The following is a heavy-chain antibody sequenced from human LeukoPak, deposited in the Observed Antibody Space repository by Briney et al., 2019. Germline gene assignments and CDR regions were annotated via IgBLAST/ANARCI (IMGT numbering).Heavy chain of an antibody. D-gene: IGHD6-19*01. CDR2: IYYSGST. V-gene: IGHV4-59*01. Sequence: SETLSLTCVVYGGSFSGYYWSWIRQPPGKGLEWIGYIYYSGSTNYNPSLKSRVTISVDTSKNQFSLKLSSVTAADTAVYYCARGRQWLVNYWGQGTLVTVSS. CDR3: ARGRQWLVNY. J-gene: IGHJ4*02. CDR1: GGSFSGYY.